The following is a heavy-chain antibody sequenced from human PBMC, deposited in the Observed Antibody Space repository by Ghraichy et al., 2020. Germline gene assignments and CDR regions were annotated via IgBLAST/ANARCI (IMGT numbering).Heavy chain of an antibody. V-gene: IGHV3-21*01. CDR2: ISSSSSSI. CDR1: GFTFSSYC. Sequence: GGSLRLSCAASGFTFSSYCMNWVRQAPGKGLEWVSSISSSSSSIYYANSLKGRFTISRDNAKNSLHLQMNSLRADATAVYYSARNLYGITASYYYYGMDVWGQGTTVTVSS. J-gene: IGHJ6*02. D-gene: IGHD1-20*01. CDR3: ARNLYGITASYYYYGMDV.